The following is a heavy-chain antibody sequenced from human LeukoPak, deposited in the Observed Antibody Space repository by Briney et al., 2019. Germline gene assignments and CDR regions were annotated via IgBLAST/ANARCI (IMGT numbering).Heavy chain of an antibody. J-gene: IGHJ5*02. V-gene: IGHV4-39*07. Sequence: SETLSLTCTVSGGSISSSSYYWGWIRQPPGKGLEWIGSIYYSGSTYYNPSLKSRVTISVDTSKNQFSLKLSSVTAADTAVYYCARGMVVAANNWFDPWGQGTLVTVSS. CDR3: ARGMVVAANNWFDP. CDR2: IYYSGST. CDR1: GGSISSSSYY. D-gene: IGHD2-15*01.